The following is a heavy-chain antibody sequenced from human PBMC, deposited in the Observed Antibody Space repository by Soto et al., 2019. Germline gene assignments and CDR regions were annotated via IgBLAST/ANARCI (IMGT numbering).Heavy chain of an antibody. D-gene: IGHD3-22*01. CDR2: ISAYHGNT. Sequence: QVQLVQSGAEVKKPGASVKVSCKASGYTFTSYGISWVRQAPGQGLEWMGWISAYHGNTNYAQKLQGRVTMTTDTATSTAYMELRSLRSDDTAVYYCARKTALCSGYYLYYFDYWVQGTLVTVSS. CDR1: GYTFTSYG. J-gene: IGHJ4*02. CDR3: ARKTALCSGYYLYYFDY. V-gene: IGHV1-18*01.